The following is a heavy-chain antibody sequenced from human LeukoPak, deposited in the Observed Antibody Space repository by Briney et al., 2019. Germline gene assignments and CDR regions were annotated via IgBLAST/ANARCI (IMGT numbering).Heavy chain of an antibody. CDR2: IYYSGST. D-gene: IGHD3-22*01. Sequence: PSETLSLTCTVSGGSISSYYWSWIRQPPGKGLEWIGYIYYSGSTNYNPSLKSRVTISVDTSKNQFSLKLSSVTAADTAVYYCARERTTYYYDSSGYYDYWGQGTLVTVSS. J-gene: IGHJ4*02. CDR3: ARERTTYYYDSSGYYDY. CDR1: GGSISSYY. V-gene: IGHV4-59*12.